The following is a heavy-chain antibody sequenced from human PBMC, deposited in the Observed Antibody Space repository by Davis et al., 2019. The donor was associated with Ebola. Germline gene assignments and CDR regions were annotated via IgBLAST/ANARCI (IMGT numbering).Heavy chain of an antibody. Sequence: GESLKISCKGSGYSFTSYWIGWVCQMPGKGLEWMGIIYPGDSDTRYSPSFQGQVTISADKSISTAYLQWSSLKASDTAMYYCARIDGLEYSSSWYGGGGFQHWGQGTLVTVSS. V-gene: IGHV5-51*01. D-gene: IGHD6-13*01. J-gene: IGHJ1*01. CDR3: ARIDGLEYSSSWYGGGGFQH. CDR2: IYPGDSDT. CDR1: GYSFTSYW.